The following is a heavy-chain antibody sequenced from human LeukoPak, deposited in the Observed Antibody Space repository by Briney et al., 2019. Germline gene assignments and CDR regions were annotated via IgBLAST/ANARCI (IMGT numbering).Heavy chain of an antibody. CDR1: SGSFSGYY. V-gene: IGHV4-34*01. CDR2: INHSGST. CDR3: ARKHHHYYYYGMDV. Sequence: SETLSLTCAVYSGSFSGYYWSWIRQPPGKGLEWIGEINHSGSTNYNPSLKSRVTISVDTSKNQFSLKLSSVTAADTAVYYCARKHHHYYYYGMDVWGQGTTVTVSS. J-gene: IGHJ6*02.